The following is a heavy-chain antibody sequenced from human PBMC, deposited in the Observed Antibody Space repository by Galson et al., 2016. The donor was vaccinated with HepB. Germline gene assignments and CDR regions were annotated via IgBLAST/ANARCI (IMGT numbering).Heavy chain of an antibody. CDR2: ITRSGDAT. CDR3: GKHGGFDY. Sequence: SLRLSCAASGFSFSNSGMSWVRQAPGRGLAWVSGITRSGDATHSADFVKGRFTISRDNSKNTLYLYMNNLTAGDTAIYYCGKHGGFDYWGQGALVTVSS. CDR1: GFSFSNSG. J-gene: IGHJ4*02. D-gene: IGHD3-16*01. V-gene: IGHV3-23*01.